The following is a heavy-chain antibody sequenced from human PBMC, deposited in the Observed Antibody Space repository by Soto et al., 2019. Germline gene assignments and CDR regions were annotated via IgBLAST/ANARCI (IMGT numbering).Heavy chain of an antibody. CDR3: ARGRSGYYYYYGMDV. CDR2: IYYSGST. J-gene: IGHJ6*02. V-gene: IGHV4-31*03. CDR1: GGSISSGGYY. D-gene: IGHD3-3*01. Sequence: LSLTCTVSGGSISSGGYYWSWIRQHPGKGLEWIGYIYYSGSTYYNPSLKSRVTISVDTSKNQFSLKLSSVTAADTAVYYCARGRSGYYYYYGMDVWGQGTTVTVS.